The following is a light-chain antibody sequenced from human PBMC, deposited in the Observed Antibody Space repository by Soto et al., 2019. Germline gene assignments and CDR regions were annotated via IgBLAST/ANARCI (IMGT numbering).Light chain of an antibody. CDR2: DAS. Sequence: EIVLTQSPATLSLSPGERATLSCRASQSLSSYLAWYQQKPGQAPRLLIYDASNRATGIPARFSGSGSGTDFTLTISSLEPEDFAVYYCQQYKNWPPETFGPGTKVDIK. CDR3: QQYKNWPPET. J-gene: IGKJ3*01. V-gene: IGKV3-11*01. CDR1: QSLSSY.